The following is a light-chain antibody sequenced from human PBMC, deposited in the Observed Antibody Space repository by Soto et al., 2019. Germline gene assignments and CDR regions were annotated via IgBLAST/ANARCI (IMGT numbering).Light chain of an antibody. CDR2: TTS. V-gene: IGKV1-6*01. CDR1: QTIRNF. Sequence: IQMTQSPSSLSASVGDRVTITCRASQTIRNFLNWYQQKPGTAPRLLIHTTSSLQSGVPARFSGSGSGTDFTLTISSLQPEDFATYYCLQDYNYPLTFGGGTKVEIK. J-gene: IGKJ4*01. CDR3: LQDYNYPLT.